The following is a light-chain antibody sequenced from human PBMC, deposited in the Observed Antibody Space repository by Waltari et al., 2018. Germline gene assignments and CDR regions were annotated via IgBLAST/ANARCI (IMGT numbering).Light chain of an antibody. J-gene: IGLJ1*01. V-gene: IGLV2-14*01. CDR1: SRDVGGNTY. CDR2: DVS. CDR3: NSYTNNSTYV. Sequence: QSALTQPASVSGSPGQSITISCTGTSRDVGGNTYFSWYQQHPGKAPKLMIYDVSKRPSGVSNRFSGSKSGNTASLTISGLQAEDEADYYCNSYTNNSTYVFGTGTKVTVL.